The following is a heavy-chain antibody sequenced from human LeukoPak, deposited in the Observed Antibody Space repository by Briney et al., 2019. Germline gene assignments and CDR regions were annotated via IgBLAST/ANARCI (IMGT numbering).Heavy chain of an antibody. J-gene: IGHJ5*02. CDR3: ARHRGYYDRSGYWAP. V-gene: IGHV4-39*01. CDR2: IYYSGTT. Sequence: SETLSLTCTVSGGSFSSSSYYWGWIRQPPGKGLDWIGSIYYSGTTYSNPSLNSRVTISVDTSKNRFSLKLSSVTAADTAVYYCARHRGYYDRSGYWAPWGQGTLVTVSS. D-gene: IGHD3-22*01. CDR1: GGSFSSSSYY.